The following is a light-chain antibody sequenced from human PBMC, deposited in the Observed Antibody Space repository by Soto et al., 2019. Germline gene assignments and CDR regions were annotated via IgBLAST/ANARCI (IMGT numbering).Light chain of an antibody. J-gene: IGLJ1*01. CDR3: CSYAGSYTYV. CDR1: SSDVGGYNY. V-gene: IGLV2-8*01. Sequence: QSVLTQPPSASGSPGQSVTISCTGTSSDVGGYNYVSWYQQHPGKAPKLMIFEVTNRPSGVPDRFSGSKSGNTASLTVSGLQAEDEADYYCCSYAGSYTYVFGTGTKVTVL. CDR2: EVT.